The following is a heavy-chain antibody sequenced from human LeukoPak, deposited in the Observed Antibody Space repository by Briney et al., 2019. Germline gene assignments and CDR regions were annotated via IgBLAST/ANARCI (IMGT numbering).Heavy chain of an antibody. J-gene: IGHJ6*02. CDR1: GFTFSSYG. Sequence: PGGSLRLSCAASGFTFSSYGMHWVRQAPGKGLEWVAVISYDGSNKYYADSVKGRFTISRDNSKNTLYLQMNSLRAEDTAVYYCAKVDVWGSYRHYGMDVWGQGTTVTVS. V-gene: IGHV3-30*18. CDR3: AKVDVWGSYRHYGMDV. D-gene: IGHD3-16*02. CDR2: ISYDGSNK.